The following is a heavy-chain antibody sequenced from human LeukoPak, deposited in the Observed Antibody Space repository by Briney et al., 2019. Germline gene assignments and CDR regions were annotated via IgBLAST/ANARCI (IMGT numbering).Heavy chain of an antibody. Sequence: GGSLRLSCAASEFTFSSYAMSWVRQAPGKGLEWVSAISGSGGCTYYADSVKGRFTVSRDNSKNTLYLQMNSLRAEDTAVYYCAKSYSSGWYYYFDYWGQGTLVTVSS. CDR1: EFTFSSYA. V-gene: IGHV3-23*01. CDR2: ISGSGGCT. J-gene: IGHJ4*02. CDR3: AKSYSSGWYYYFDY. D-gene: IGHD6-19*01.